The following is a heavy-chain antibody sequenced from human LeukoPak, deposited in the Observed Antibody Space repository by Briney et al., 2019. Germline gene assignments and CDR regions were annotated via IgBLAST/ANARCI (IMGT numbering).Heavy chain of an antibody. CDR2: IWYDGSNK. D-gene: IGHD4-23*01. Sequence: PGRSLRLSCAASGFTFRRYGMHWVRQAPGKGLEWVALIWYDGSNKYYADSVKGRFAISRDNSENTLYLQMNSLRAEDTAVYYCASDYGDKGSYFDYWGRGTLVTVSS. J-gene: IGHJ4*02. V-gene: IGHV3-33*01. CDR3: ASDYGDKGSYFDY. CDR1: GFTFRRYG.